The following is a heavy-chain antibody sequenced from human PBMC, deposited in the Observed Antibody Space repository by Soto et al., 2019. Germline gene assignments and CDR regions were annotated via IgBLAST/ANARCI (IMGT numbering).Heavy chain of an antibody. V-gene: IGHV3-74*01. Sequence: PGGSLRLSCAASGFTFSSYWMHWVRQAPGQGLVWVSRISSDGSTTSYADSVKGRFTVSRDDAKKTLYLQMNSLRAEDTAVYYCTRDQFLYYFDYWGQGTLVTVSS. CDR3: TRDQFLYYFDY. CDR1: GFTFSSYW. CDR2: ISSDGSTT. J-gene: IGHJ4*02.